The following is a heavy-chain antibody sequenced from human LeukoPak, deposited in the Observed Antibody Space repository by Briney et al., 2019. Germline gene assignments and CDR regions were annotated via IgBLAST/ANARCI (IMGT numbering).Heavy chain of an antibody. CDR3: ARAFGTVAFDI. D-gene: IGHD3-16*01. CDR2: IYYSGST. J-gene: IGHJ3*02. CDR1: GGSISSYY. V-gene: IGHV4-59*01. Sequence: SETLSLTCTVSGGSISSYYWSWIRQPPGKGLEWIGYIYYSGSTNYNPSLKSRVTISVDTSKNQFSLKLSSVTAADTAVYYCARAFGTVAFDIWGQGTMVTVSS.